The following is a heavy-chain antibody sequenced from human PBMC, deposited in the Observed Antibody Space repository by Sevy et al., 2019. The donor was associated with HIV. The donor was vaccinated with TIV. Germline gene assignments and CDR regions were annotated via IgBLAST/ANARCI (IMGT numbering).Heavy chain of an antibody. J-gene: IGHJ6*02. D-gene: IGHD3-10*01. CDR1: GYTFTGYY. Sequence: ASVKVSCKASGYTFTGYYMHWVRQAPGQGLEWMGWINPNSGGTNYAQKFQGRVTMTRDTSISTAYMELSRLRSYDTAVYYCARVITMVRGANYGMDVWGQGTTVTVSS. V-gene: IGHV1-2*02. CDR3: ARVITMVRGANYGMDV. CDR2: INPNSGGT.